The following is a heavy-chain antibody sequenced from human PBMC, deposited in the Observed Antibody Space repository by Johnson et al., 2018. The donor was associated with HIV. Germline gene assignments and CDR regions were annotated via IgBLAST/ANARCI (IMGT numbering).Heavy chain of an antibody. V-gene: IGHV3-30*01. Sequence: QMQLVESGGTVVQPGRSQRLSCAASGFTFSDYSMHWVRQAPGKGLEWVAIIWYDGSNKYYADSVKGRFTVSRDNSKNSLYLQMNSLRTEDTALYYCAKGGDTTGYDSFDIWGQGTMVTVSS. CDR3: AKGGDTTGYDSFDI. J-gene: IGHJ3*02. CDR1: GFTFSDYS. CDR2: IWYDGSNK. D-gene: IGHD1-26*01.